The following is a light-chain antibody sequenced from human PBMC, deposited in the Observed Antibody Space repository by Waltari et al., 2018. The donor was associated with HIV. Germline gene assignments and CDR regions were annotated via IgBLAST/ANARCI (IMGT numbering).Light chain of an antibody. CDR1: QSVSSNY. Sequence: EIVLTQSPGTLSLSPGERATLSCRASQSVSSNYLAWYQQEPGQAPRILIYAASSRATGIPDRFSGSGSGIDFTLTISRLEPEDFAVYYCQQYGSSPYTFGQGTNLEIK. V-gene: IGKV3-20*01. CDR3: QQYGSSPYT. CDR2: AAS. J-gene: IGKJ2*01.